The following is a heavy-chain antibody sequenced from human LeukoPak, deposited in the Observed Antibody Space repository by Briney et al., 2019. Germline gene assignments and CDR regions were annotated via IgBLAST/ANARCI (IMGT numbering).Heavy chain of an antibody. D-gene: IGHD3-10*01. CDR1: GGSLRSHY. Sequence: PSETLSLTCTVSGGSLRSHYWGWIRQPPGKGLEWIGSIHHTGNTYKNPSLKSRATFSVDTSKNQFSLKLTSVTAADTAVYYCARDGDGSGIYDYWGQGTLVTVSS. CDR3: ARDGDGSGIYDY. J-gene: IGHJ4*02. CDR2: IHHTGNT. V-gene: IGHV4-39*07.